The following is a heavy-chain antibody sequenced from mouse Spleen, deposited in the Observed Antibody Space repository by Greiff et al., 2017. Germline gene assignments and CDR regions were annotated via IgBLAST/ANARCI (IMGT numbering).Heavy chain of an antibody. D-gene: IGHD1-1*01. Sequence: EVQLVESGGGLVQPGGSRKLSCAASGFTFSSFGMHWVRQAPEKGLEWVAYISSGSSTIYYADTVKGRFTISRDNPKNTLFLQMTSLRSEDTAMYYCARNYGSSYVGYFDYWGQGTTLTVSS. CDR2: ISSGSSTI. J-gene: IGHJ2*01. CDR3: ARNYGSSYVGYFDY. V-gene: IGHV5-17*02. CDR1: GFTFSSFG.